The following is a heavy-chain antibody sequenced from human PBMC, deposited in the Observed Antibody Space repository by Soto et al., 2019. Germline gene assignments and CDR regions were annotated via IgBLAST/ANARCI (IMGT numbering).Heavy chain of an antibody. J-gene: IGHJ4*02. CDR3: ARSNDTAMAGEFDY. Sequence: EASVKVSCKASGYTFTSYGISCVRQAPGQGLEWMGRIIPILGIANYAQKFQGRVTITADKSTSTAYMELSSLRSEDTAVYYCARSNDTAMAGEFDYWGQGTLVTVSS. D-gene: IGHD5-18*01. CDR2: IIPILGIA. CDR1: GYTFTSYG. V-gene: IGHV1-69*04.